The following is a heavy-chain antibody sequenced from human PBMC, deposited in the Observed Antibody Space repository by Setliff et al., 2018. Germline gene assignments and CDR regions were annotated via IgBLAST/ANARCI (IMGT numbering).Heavy chain of an antibody. Sequence: PSETLSLTCAVSGDSISSGNWWSWVRQPPEKGLEWIGEINHSGNTTYNVSLKSRVSISVDTSKNQFSLTMSSVTAADAAVYYCARGRNVAARLLDTWGQGSRVTVSS. CDR2: INHSGNT. J-gene: IGHJ5*02. V-gene: IGHV4-4*02. CDR3: ARGRNVAARLLDT. CDR1: GDSISSGNW. D-gene: IGHD6-6*01.